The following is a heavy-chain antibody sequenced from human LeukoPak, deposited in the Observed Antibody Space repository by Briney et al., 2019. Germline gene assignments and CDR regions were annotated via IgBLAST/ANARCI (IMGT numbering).Heavy chain of an antibody. CDR3: ANLPL. V-gene: IGHV3-30*18. CDR1: GFTFSSYG. Sequence: GRSLRLSCAASGFTFSSYGMHWVRQAPGKGLEWVAVISYDGSNKYYADSVRGRFTISRDNSKHTLYLQMNSMRPEDAAVYYCANLPLWGQGTLVTVSP. J-gene: IGHJ4*02. CDR2: ISYDGSNK.